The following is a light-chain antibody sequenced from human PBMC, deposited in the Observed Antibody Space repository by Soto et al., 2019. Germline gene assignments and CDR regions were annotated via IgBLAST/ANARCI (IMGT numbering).Light chain of an antibody. CDR2: DVS. J-gene: IGLJ1*01. CDR3: SSYTTSNTRQIV. Sequence: QSALTQPASVSGSPGQSITISCTGTSCDVGGYNYVSWYQHHPGEAPKLMIYDVSNRPSGVSNRFSGSKSGNTASLTISGLQPEDEADYYCSSYTTSNTRQIVFGTGTKVTVL. CDR1: SCDVGGYNY. V-gene: IGLV2-14*03.